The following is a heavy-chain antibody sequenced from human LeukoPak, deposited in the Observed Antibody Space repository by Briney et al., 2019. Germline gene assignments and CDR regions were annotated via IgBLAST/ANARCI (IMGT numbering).Heavy chain of an antibody. CDR2: ISWNSGSI. J-gene: IGHJ6*03. V-gene: IGHV3-9*01. CDR3: AKAAIHYYYYMDV. D-gene: IGHD2-21*02. Sequence: PGGSLRLSCAASGFTFDDYAMHWVRQAPGKGLEWVSGISWNSGSIGYADSVKGRFTISRDNAKSSLYLQMNSLRAEDTALYYCAKAAIHYYYYMDVWGKGTTVTVSS. CDR1: GFTFDDYA.